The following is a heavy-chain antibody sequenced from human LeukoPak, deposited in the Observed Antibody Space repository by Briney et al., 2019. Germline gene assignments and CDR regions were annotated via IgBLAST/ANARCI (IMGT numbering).Heavy chain of an antibody. J-gene: IGHJ4*02. Sequence: PGGSLRLSCAASGFTFSSYWMHWVRQAPGKGLVWVSRINSDGSSTSYADSVRGRFSISRDNARNTLYLQMNSLRAEDAAVYYCARGLSGYASSLGYWGQGTLVTVSA. CDR3: ARGLSGYASSLGY. CDR1: GFTFSSYW. D-gene: IGHD6-6*01. CDR2: INSDGSST. V-gene: IGHV3-74*01.